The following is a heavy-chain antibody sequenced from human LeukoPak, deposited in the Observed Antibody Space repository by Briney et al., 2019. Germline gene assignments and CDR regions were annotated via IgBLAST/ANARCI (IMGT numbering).Heavy chain of an antibody. Sequence: GGSLRLSCAASGFTFSDYYMSWIRQAPGKGLEWVSYISSSGSTIYYADSVKGRFTISRDNAKTSLYLQINSLRAEDTAVYYCARGVSLIADYYKYYMDVWGKGTTVTVSS. V-gene: IGHV3-11*04. CDR1: GFTFSDYY. D-gene: IGHD3-16*01. CDR2: ISSSGSTI. J-gene: IGHJ6*03. CDR3: ARGVSLIADYYKYYMDV.